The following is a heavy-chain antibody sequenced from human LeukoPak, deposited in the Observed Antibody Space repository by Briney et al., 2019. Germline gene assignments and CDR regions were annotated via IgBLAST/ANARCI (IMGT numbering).Heavy chain of an antibody. CDR3: ARRAVGSYYGNFDL. V-gene: IGHV3-11*03. CDR1: GFIFSHFY. J-gene: IGHJ4*02. CDR2: FSSVDSDT. D-gene: IGHD2-21*01. Sequence: GGSLRLSCAASGFIFSHFYLSWMPQAPGKGLVGISYFSSVDSDTSYAHSVKGRFTISRDNDKESLYLQMNSLRCEDTAVYYCARRAVGSYYGNFDLWGRETLVSVSS.